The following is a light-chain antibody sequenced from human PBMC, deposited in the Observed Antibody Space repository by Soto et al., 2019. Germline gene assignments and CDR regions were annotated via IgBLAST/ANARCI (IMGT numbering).Light chain of an antibody. CDR3: QQGHDWPLT. V-gene: IGKV3-15*01. J-gene: IGKJ2*01. CDR2: GAS. CDR1: QSITSE. Sequence: EIVMTQSPATLSVSPGERATLSCRASQSITSELAWYQQKPGQPPRLLVYGASTRATGVPPRFTGSGSGSEFTLNINGLQSEDFAVYYGQQGHDWPLTFGQGTRLEI.